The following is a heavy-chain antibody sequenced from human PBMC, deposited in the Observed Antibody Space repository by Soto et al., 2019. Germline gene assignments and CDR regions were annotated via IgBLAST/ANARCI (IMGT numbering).Heavy chain of an antibody. J-gene: IGHJ5*02. CDR2: IYYSGST. Sequence: SETLSLTCTVSSGSIISSNYYWTWIRQPPEKGLEWIATIYYSGSTYYSPSLKSRVTISVDTSKNQFSLRLASVTAADTAVYYCARLNKPGWFDPWGQGTLVTVSS. CDR1: SGSIISSNYY. V-gene: IGHV4-39*01. CDR3: ARLNKPGWFDP.